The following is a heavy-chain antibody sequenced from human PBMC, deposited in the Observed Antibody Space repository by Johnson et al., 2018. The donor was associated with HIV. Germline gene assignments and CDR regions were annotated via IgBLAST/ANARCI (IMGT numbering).Heavy chain of an antibody. CDR3: AGRGDAFDI. D-gene: IGHD2-15*01. CDR1: GITFTDAW. V-gene: IGHV3-15*01. J-gene: IGHJ3*02. Sequence: VQLVESGGGLIKPGGSRRLSCAVSGITFTDAWMSWVSQAPGKGLEWVGRIKSKTDGGTTDYAAPVKGRFTISRDDSKNTLYLQMNSLKTEDTAVYFCAGRGDAFDIWGQGTMLTVSS. CDR2: IKSKTDGGTT.